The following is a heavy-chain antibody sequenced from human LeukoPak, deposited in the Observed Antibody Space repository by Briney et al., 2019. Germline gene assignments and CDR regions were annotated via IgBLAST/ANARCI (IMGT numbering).Heavy chain of an antibody. Sequence: GGSLRLSCSASGFRLDGYTMHWVRQTPGKGLQWLSLIRWDSDVIYYGDSVRGRFTISRDNSKNSLYLQMNGLRPEDTAFYFRARRLQGATLRDLWGRGTLVTVSS. V-gene: IGHV3-43*01. CDR2: IRWDSDVI. CDR3: ARRLQGATLRDL. D-gene: IGHD1-26*01. CDR1: GFRLDGYT. J-gene: IGHJ5*02.